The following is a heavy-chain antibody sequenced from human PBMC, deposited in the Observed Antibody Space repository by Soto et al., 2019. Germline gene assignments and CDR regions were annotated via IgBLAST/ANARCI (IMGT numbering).Heavy chain of an antibody. J-gene: IGHJ6*02. D-gene: IGHD2-15*01. V-gene: IGHV4-59*01. CDR2: IYYSGST. Sequence: QVQLQESGPGLVKPSETLSLTCTVSGGSISSYYWSWIRQPPGKGLEWIGYIYYSGSTNYNPSLKSRVTISGDTSKNQFSLKLSSVTAADTAVYYCARNPCGGSGGSCYSGGYYYYYNGMDVWGQGTTVTVSS. CDR3: ARNPCGGSGGSCYSGGYYYYYNGMDV. CDR1: GGSISSYY.